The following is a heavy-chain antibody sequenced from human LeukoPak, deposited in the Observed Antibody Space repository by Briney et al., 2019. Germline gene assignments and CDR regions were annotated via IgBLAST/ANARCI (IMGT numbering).Heavy chain of an antibody. CDR3: ARHGRSSWYRPNEYFQH. CDR1: GGSISSGGYY. J-gene: IGHJ1*01. Sequence: SQTLSLTCTVSGGSISSGGYYWSWIRQPPGKGLEWIGYIYHSGSTYYNPSLKSRVTISVDTSKNQFSLKLSSVTAADTAVYYCARHGRSSWYRPNEYFQHWGQGTLVTVSS. V-gene: IGHV4-30-2*03. D-gene: IGHD6-13*01. CDR2: IYHSGST.